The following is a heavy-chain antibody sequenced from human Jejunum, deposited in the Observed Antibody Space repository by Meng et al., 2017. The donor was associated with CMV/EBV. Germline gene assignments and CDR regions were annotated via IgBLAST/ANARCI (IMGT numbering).Heavy chain of an antibody. CDR1: GASMSSSSYY. CDR3: AQRTTVTSVDY. D-gene: IGHD4-11*01. V-gene: IGHV2-5*01. J-gene: IGHJ4*02. CDR2: IYWNDDK. Sequence: SGASMSSSSYYWVWIRRPPGKGLEWLGFIYWNDDKRYSPSMKSRLTITMDTYKNQVVIIMTNMDPVDTATYYCAQRTTVTSVDYWGKGALVTVSS.